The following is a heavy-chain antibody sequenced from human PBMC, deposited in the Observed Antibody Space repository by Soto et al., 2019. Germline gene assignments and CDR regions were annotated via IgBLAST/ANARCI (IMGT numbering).Heavy chain of an antibody. CDR3: ARKVEMATTGFDY. D-gene: IGHD1-1*01. J-gene: IGHJ4*02. V-gene: IGHV5-51*01. CDR2: IYPGDSDT. Sequence: PGESLKISCKGSGHTFTSYLISWVRQLPVKGLEWMGVIYPGDSDTRYSPSFQGQVTISADRSISTAYLQWSSLKASDTAMYYCARKVEMATTGFDYWGQGTLVTVSS. CDR1: GHTFTSYL.